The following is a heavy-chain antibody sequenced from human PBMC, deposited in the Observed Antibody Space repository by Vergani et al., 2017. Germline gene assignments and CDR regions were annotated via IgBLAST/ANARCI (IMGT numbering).Heavy chain of an antibody. CDR1: GFTFTSSA. CDR3: AGEPWLLWERGYYYGMDV. D-gene: IGHD5-12*01. J-gene: IGHJ6*02. V-gene: IGHV1-58*02. Sequence: QMQLVQSGPEVKKPGTSVKVSCKASGFTFTSSAMQWVRLARGQRLEWIGWIVVGSGNTNYAQKFQERVTITRDMSTRTAYMELSSLRSDDTAVYYCAGEPWLLWERGYYYGMDVWGQGTTVTVSS. CDR2: IVVGSGNT.